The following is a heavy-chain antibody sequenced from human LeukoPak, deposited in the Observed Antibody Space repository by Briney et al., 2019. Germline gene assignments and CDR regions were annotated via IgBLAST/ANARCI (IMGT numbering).Heavy chain of an antibody. V-gene: IGHV3-33*01. J-gene: IGHJ4*02. CDR2: IWYDGSNK. CDR3: ARGPSFEPRIYSSSSPGDY. D-gene: IGHD6-6*01. Sequence: PGRSLRLSCAASGFTFSSYGMHWVRQAPGKGLEWVAVIWYDGSNKYYADSVKGRFTISRDNSKSTLYLQMNSLRAEDTAVYYCARGPSFEPRIYSSSSPGDYWGQGTLVTVSS. CDR1: GFTFSSYG.